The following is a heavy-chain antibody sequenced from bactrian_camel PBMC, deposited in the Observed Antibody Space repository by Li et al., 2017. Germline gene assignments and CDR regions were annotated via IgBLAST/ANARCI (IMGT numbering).Heavy chain of an antibody. V-gene: IGHV3S55*01. CDR2: IGSDGTT. D-gene: IGHD6*01. CDR3: AEGRGSRGEHCYSLNY. Sequence: HVQLVESGGGSVQAGGSLKLTCSAPGPLFSSCGMAWYRQAPGKERELVSTIGSDGTTNYAASVNGRFTISQDNAKKTLYLQMNNLQPEDTATYYCAEGRGSRGEHCYSLNYWGQGTQVTVS. J-gene: IGHJ4*01. CDR1: GPLFSSCG.